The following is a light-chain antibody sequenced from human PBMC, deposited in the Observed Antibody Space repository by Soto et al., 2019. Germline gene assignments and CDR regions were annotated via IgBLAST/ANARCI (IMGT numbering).Light chain of an antibody. V-gene: IGKV3-20*01. CDR1: QSLNTNS. CDR2: AAS. Sequence: EIVLTQSPGTLSLSPGERATLSCRASQSLNTNSLAWYQQKPGQTPRLLIYAASTRDTDIPDRFIGSGSGTDFALTITRLEPEDFALYYCRQYNASPLTFGPGTKVDIK. J-gene: IGKJ3*01. CDR3: RQYNASPLT.